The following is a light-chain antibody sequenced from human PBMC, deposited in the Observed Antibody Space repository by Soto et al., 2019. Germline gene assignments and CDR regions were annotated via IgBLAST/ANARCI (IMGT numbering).Light chain of an antibody. J-gene: IGKJ1*01. V-gene: IGKV1-5*01. Sequence: DIQMTQSPSTLSASVGDTATITCRASQSISGYLAWYQQKPGKVPKLLSLESGVPSRFIGSGSGTGFTLTISSLQPDDSASYYCQQYHSYPWTFGQGTRVEIK. CDR1: QSISGY. CDR3: QQYHSYPWT.